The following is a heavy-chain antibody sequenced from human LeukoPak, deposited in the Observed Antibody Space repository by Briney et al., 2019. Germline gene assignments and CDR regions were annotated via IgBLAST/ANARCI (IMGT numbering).Heavy chain of an antibody. CDR2: IYHGGST. D-gene: IGHD3-3*01. V-gene: IGHV4-4*02. J-gene: IGHJ5*02. CDR3: ARGLNYDLNP. Sequence: SETLSLTCAVSGGSISSPNWWSWIRQPPGKGLEWIGEIYHGGSTNYNPSLQSRVTMSLDESKNEFSLRLSSVTAADTAVYYCARGLNYDLNPWGQGLLVTVSS. CDR1: GGSISSPNW.